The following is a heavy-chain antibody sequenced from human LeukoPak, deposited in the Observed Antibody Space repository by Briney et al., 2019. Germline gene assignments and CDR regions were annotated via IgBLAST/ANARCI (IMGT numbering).Heavy chain of an antibody. V-gene: IGHV4-39*01. CDR3: ARLYYGSGSYYKGWFDP. CDR1: NESFTY. Sequence: WETLSLTCAVYNESFTYWGWIRQPPGKGLEWIGSIYYSGSTYYNPSLKSRVTISVDTSKNQFSLKLSSVTAADTAVYYCARLYYGSGSYYKGWFDPWGQGTLVTVSS. J-gene: IGHJ5*02. D-gene: IGHD3-10*01. CDR2: IYYSGST.